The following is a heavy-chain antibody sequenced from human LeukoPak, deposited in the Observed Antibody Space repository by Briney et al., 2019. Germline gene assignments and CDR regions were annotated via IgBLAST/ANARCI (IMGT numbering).Heavy chain of an antibody. J-gene: IGHJ4*02. CDR2: IKQDGIEK. Sequence: PGGSLRLSCAASGFTLSNHWMIWVRQAPGKGLECVANIKQDGIEKYYLDSVKGRFTISRDNAKNSLYLQMNSLRAEDTALYYCAKDSRHAVAGSFDYWGQGTLVTVSS. D-gene: IGHD6-19*01. CDR3: AKDSRHAVAGSFDY. CDR1: GFTLSNHW. V-gene: IGHV3-7*03.